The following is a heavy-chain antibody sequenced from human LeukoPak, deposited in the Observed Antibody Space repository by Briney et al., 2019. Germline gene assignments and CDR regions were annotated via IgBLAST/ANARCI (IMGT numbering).Heavy chain of an antibody. CDR2: INSDGSST. CDR1: GFTFSNYW. J-gene: IGHJ4*02. V-gene: IGHV3-74*01. CDR3: ASSALGYCSSSSCYAGPDY. Sequence: GGSLRLSCAASGFTFSNYWMHWVRQAPGKGLVWVSRINSDGSSTNYADSVKGRFTIPRDNAKNTLYMQMNSLRAEDTGVYYCASSALGYCSSSSCYAGPDYWGQGTLVTVSS. D-gene: IGHD2-2*01.